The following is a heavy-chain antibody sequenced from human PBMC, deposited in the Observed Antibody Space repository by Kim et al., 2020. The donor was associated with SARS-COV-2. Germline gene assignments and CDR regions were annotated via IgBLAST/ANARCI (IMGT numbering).Heavy chain of an antibody. Sequence: GGSLRLSCAASGFTFSSYAMHWVRQAPGKGLEWVAVISYDGSNKYYADSVKGRFTISRDNSKNTLYLQMNSLRAEDTAVYYCARDLGAYGDYYYYGMDVWGQGTTVTVSS. CDR3: ARDLGAYGDYYYYGMDV. CDR1: GFTFSSYA. J-gene: IGHJ6*02. V-gene: IGHV3-30*04. CDR2: ISYDGSNK. D-gene: IGHD4-17*01.